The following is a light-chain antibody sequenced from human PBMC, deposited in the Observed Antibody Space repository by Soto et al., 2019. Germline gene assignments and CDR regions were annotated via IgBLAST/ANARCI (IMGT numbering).Light chain of an antibody. V-gene: IGKV3-15*01. CDR1: QSVSSN. Sequence: ETVMTQSPATLSGSPGERVTLSCRASQSVSSNLAWYQQKPGQAPRLLIYGASTRATGVPARFSGSGSGTDFTLTFPSLQSEDFAVYYCQQYHDWPFTFVPGTKVDIK. J-gene: IGKJ3*01. CDR3: QQYHDWPFT. CDR2: GAS.